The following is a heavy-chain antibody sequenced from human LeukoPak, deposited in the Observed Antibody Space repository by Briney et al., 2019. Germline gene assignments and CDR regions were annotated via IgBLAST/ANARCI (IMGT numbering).Heavy chain of an antibody. CDR3: ARVGMVRGKSRSYYYYMDV. V-gene: IGHV4-39*07. D-gene: IGHD3-10*01. CDR1: GGSISSSSYY. CDR2: IYYSGST. Sequence: SETLSLTCTVSGGSISSSSYYWGWIRQPPGKGLEWIGSIYYSGSTYYNPSLKSRVTISVDTSKNQFSLKLSSVTAADTAVYYCARVGMVRGKSRSYYYYMDVWGKGTTVTVFS. J-gene: IGHJ6*03.